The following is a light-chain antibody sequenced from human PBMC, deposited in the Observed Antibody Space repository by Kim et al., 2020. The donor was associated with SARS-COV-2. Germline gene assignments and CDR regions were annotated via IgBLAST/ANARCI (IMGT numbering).Light chain of an antibody. Sequence: LTPEERATLSCGASQSVSGSVACYQQKPGQAPRRLFYDASNRSTGIPARFSGRGSGTDFTLTISSLEPEEFVVYYCQQSSNWPRTFGQGTKVDIK. V-gene: IGKV3-11*01. J-gene: IGKJ1*01. CDR3: QQSSNWPRT. CDR2: DAS. CDR1: QSVSGS.